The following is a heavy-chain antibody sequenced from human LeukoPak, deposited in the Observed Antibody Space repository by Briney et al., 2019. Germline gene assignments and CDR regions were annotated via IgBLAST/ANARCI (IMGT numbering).Heavy chain of an antibody. V-gene: IGHV1-24*01. CDR3: ATARRDGYNGHFDY. D-gene: IGHD5-24*01. CDR1: GYTLTELS. CDR2: FDPEDGET. J-gene: IGHJ4*02. Sequence: ASVKFSCKVSGYTLTELSMHWVRQAPGKGLEWMGGFDPEDGETIYAQKFQGRVTMTEDTSTDTAYMELSSLRSEDTAVYYCATARRDGYNGHFDYWGQGTLVTVSS.